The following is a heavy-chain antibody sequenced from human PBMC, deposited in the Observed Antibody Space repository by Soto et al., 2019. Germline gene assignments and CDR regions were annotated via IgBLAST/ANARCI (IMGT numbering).Heavy chain of an antibody. J-gene: IGHJ4*02. CDR3: ARGLGGSSWIAYYFDY. CDR2: INHSGST. V-gene: IGHV4-34*01. Sequence: VQLEQWGAGLLKPSETLSLTCAVYGGSFSGYYWSCIRQPPGKGLEWIGEINHSGSTNYNPSLKSRVTISVDTSKNQFSLKLSSVTAADTAVYYCARGLGGSSWIAYYFDYWGQGTLVTVSS. D-gene: IGHD6-13*01. CDR1: GGSFSGYY.